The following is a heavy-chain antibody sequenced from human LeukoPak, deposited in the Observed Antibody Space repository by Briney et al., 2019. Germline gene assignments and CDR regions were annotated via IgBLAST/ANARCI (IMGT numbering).Heavy chain of an antibody. D-gene: IGHD5-18*01. CDR1: GYTFNSYG. V-gene: IGHV1-69*05. CDR3: ARVMDTAMVG. J-gene: IGHJ4*02. Sequence: ASVKVSCKASGYTFNSYGISWVRQAPGQGLEWMGGIIPIFGTANYAQKFQGRVTITTDESTSTAYMELSSLRSEDTAVYYCARVMDTAMVGWGQGTLVTVSS. CDR2: IIPIFGTA.